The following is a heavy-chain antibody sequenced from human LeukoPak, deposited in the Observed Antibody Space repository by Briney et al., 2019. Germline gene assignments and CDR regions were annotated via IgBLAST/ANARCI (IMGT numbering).Heavy chain of an antibody. J-gene: IGHJ5*02. V-gene: IGHV1-18*01. Sequence: ASVKVSCKASGYTFTSYGISWVRQAPGQGLEWMGWISAYNGNTNYAQKLQGRVIMATDTSTSTAYMELRSLRSDDTAVYYCAREDDNMVRGVIIHNWFDPWGQGTLVTVSS. CDR3: AREDDNMVRGVIIHNWFDP. CDR2: ISAYNGNT. CDR1: GYTFTSYG. D-gene: IGHD3-10*01.